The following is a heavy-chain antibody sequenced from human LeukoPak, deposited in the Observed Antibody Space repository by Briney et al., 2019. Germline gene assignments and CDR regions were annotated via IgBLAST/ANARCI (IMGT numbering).Heavy chain of an antibody. CDR2: TYNSYT. Sequence: ASVKVSCKASGYTSTTYGISWVRQAPGQGLEWMGWTYNSYTHYAQTLRDRLTMTTDTSTSTSYMELRSLRSDDTAVYYCTTDQGLSWFDPWGQGTLVTVSS. V-gene: IGHV1-18*01. CDR3: TTDQGLSWFDP. J-gene: IGHJ5*02. CDR1: GYTSTTYG.